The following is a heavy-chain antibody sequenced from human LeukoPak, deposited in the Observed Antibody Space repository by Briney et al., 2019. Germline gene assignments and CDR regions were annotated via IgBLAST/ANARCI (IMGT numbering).Heavy chain of an antibody. J-gene: IGHJ4*02. D-gene: IGHD1-20*01. V-gene: IGHV3-21*01. CDR3: ARARLYNWNGRGSPFDY. CDR2: ISSSSSYI. Sequence: GGSLRLSCAASGFTFSSYAMNWVSQAPGKGLEWVSSISSSSSYIYYADSVKGRFTISRDNAKNSLYLQMNSLRAEDTAVYYCARARLYNWNGRGSPFDYWGQGNLVTGSS. CDR1: GFTFSSYA.